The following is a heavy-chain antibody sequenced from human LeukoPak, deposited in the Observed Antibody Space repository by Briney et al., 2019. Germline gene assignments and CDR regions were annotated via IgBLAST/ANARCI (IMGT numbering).Heavy chain of an antibody. V-gene: IGHV3-11*01. CDR3: ARRDDFWSADY. CDR1: GFTFSDYY. Sequence: GGSLRLSCAASGFTFSDYYMSWIRQAPGEGLGWVSYISSSGSAIYYADSVKGRFTISRDNAKNSLYLQINSLRAEDTAVYYCARRDDFWSADYWGQGTLVTVSS. D-gene: IGHD3-3*01. CDR2: ISSSGSAI. J-gene: IGHJ4*02.